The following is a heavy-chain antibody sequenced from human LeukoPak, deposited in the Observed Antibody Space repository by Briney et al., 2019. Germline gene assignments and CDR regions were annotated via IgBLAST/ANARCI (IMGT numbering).Heavy chain of an antibody. V-gene: IGHV4-59*01. CDR3: ARVGYDILTGYLYYFDY. Sequence: PSETLSLTCTVSGGSISSYYWSWIRQPAGKGLEWIGYIYYSGSTNYNPSLKSRVTISVDTSKNQFSLKLSSVTAADTAVYYCARVGYDILTGYLYYFDYWGQGTLVTVSS. CDR2: IYYSGST. D-gene: IGHD3-9*01. J-gene: IGHJ4*02. CDR1: GGSISSYY.